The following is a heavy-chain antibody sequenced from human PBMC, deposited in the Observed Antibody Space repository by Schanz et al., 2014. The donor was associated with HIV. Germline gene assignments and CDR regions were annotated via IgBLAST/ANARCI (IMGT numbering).Heavy chain of an antibody. D-gene: IGHD6-19*01. Sequence: QVQLVESGGGVVQPGGSLRLSCAASGFTFSTYAMSWVRQAPGKGLEWVAVIWYDGSNKYYADSVKGRFTISRDNSKNTLYLQMKSLKTEDTAVYYCTTAPIAVAGYYGMDVWGQGTTVTVS. CDR2: IWYDGSNK. V-gene: IGHV3-33*08. J-gene: IGHJ6*02. CDR1: GFTFSTYA. CDR3: TTAPIAVAGYYGMDV.